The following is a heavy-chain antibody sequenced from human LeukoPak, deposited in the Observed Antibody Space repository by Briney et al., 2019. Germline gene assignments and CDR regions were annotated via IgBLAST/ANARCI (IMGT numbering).Heavy chain of an antibody. CDR1: GGSISSSSYY. CDR2: IYYSGST. J-gene: IGHJ3*02. Sequence: TSETPSLTCTVSGGSISSSSYYWGWIRQPPGKGLEWIGSIYYSGSTYYNPSLKSRVTISVDTSKNQFSLKLSSVTAADTAVYYCARHGCSSTSCYEDDAFDIWGQGTMVTVSS. CDR3: ARHGCSSTSCYEDDAFDI. D-gene: IGHD2-2*01. V-gene: IGHV4-39*01.